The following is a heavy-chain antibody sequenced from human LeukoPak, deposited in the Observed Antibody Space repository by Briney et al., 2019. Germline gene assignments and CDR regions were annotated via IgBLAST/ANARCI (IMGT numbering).Heavy chain of an antibody. CDR1: GYTFTSYD. CDR2: MNPNSGNT. D-gene: IGHD3-10*01. Sequence: ASVKVSCKASGYTFTSYDINWVRQATGQGLEWMGWMNPNSGNTGYAQKFQGRVTMTRNTSISTAYMELSSLRSEDSAVYYCAIRYGSGEKYYYYYYMDVWGKGTTVTVSS. V-gene: IGHV1-8*01. J-gene: IGHJ6*03. CDR3: AIRYGSGEKYYYYYYMDV.